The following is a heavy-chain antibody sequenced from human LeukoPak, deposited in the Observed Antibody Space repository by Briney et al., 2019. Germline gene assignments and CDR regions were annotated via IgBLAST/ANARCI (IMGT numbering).Heavy chain of an antibody. CDR2: IYSGGGT. J-gene: IGHJ4*02. Sequence: GGSLRLSCAASGFTVSSNYMSWVRQAPGKGLEWVSVIYSGGGTYYADSVKGRFTISRDNSKNTLYLQMDSLRDEDTAVYYCARDRDYAFDYWGQGTLVTVSS. V-gene: IGHV3-53*01. CDR3: ARDRDYAFDY. CDR1: GFTVSSNY. D-gene: IGHD4-17*01.